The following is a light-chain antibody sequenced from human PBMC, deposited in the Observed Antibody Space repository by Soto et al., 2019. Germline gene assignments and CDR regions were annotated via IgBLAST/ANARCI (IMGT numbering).Light chain of an antibody. CDR3: AAWDDSLSGVV. Sequence: QSVLTQLPSASGTPGQRVTISCSGSSSNIGSNYVYWYQQLPGTAPKLLIYRNNQRPSGVPDRFSGSKSGTSASLDISGLRSEDEADYYCAAWDDSLSGVVFGGGTKVTVL. CDR2: RNN. J-gene: IGLJ2*01. CDR1: SSNIGSNY. V-gene: IGLV1-47*01.